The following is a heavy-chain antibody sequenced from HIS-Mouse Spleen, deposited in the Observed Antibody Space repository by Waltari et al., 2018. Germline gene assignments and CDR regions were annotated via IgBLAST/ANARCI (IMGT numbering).Heavy chain of an antibody. J-gene: IGHJ2*01. D-gene: IGHD6-13*01. Sequence: QLQLQESGPGLVKPSETLSLTCTVPGGSISSSSYYWGWIRQPPGKGLEWIGSISYSGHTYYNPSLKSRVTISVDTSKNQFSLKLSSVTAADTAVYYCAREIPYSSSWYDWYFDLWGRGTLVTVSS. CDR1: GGSISSSSYY. V-gene: IGHV4-39*07. CDR3: AREIPYSSSWYDWYFDL. CDR2: ISYSGHT.